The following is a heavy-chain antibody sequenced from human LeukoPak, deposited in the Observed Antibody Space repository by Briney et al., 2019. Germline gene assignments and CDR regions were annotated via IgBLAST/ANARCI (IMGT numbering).Heavy chain of an antibody. J-gene: IGHJ4*02. CDR3: TTGPRFCTSRSCLTNSFDQ. V-gene: IGHV3-15*01. D-gene: IGHD2-2*01. CDR2: IKRKTDGGTT. Sequence: GGSLRLSCAASGITFSNAWMTWVRQAPGKGLEWVGRIKRKTDGGTTDYAAPVKGRFTISRDDSKDTMYLQMNSLKTEDTAVYYCTTGPRFCTSRSCLTNSFDQWGQGTLVKVSS. CDR1: GITFSNAW.